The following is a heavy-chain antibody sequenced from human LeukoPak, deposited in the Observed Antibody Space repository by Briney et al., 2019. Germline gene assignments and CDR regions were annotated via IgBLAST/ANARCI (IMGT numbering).Heavy chain of an antibody. Sequence: SSETLSLTCTVSGGSISSSSYFWGWIRQPPGKGLEWIGYIYYTGSTNYNPSLKSRVTISVDTAKNQFSLNVRSVTAADTAVYYCARELYSGYDSWGQGTLVTVST. CDR3: ARELYSGYDS. CDR1: GGSISSSSYF. CDR2: IYYTGST. J-gene: IGHJ5*01. V-gene: IGHV4-61*01. D-gene: IGHD5-12*01.